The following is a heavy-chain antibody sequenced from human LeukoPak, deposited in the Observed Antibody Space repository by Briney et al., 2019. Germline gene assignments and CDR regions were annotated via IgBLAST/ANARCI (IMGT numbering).Heavy chain of an antibody. J-gene: IGHJ6*02. CDR1: GFTFSSYA. V-gene: IGHV3-23*01. D-gene: IGHD3-10*01. CDR3: AKGDYYGSGSTFKNGMDV. CDR2: VTASAGNT. Sequence: GGSLRLSCAASGFTFSSYAMSWVRQAPGKGLEWVSAVTASAGNTYYADSVKGRFTISSDNSKNTLYLQVNSMRAEDTAVYYCAKGDYYGSGSTFKNGMDVWGQGTTVTVSS.